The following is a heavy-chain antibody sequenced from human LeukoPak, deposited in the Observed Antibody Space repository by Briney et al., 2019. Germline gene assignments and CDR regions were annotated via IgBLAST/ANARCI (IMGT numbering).Heavy chain of an antibody. CDR1: GFTFSSYG. Sequence: GGTLRLSCSGSGFTFSSYGMHWVRQAPGKGLEYVSAISSDGGSTYYGDSVKGRFTISRDNSRNSLYLRMSSLSTEDTAVYYCVKGRGVLTTVTAHYFDFWGRGTLVTVSS. CDR3: VKGRGVLTTVTAHYFDF. D-gene: IGHD4-17*01. V-gene: IGHV3-64D*09. J-gene: IGHJ4*02. CDR2: ISSDGGST.